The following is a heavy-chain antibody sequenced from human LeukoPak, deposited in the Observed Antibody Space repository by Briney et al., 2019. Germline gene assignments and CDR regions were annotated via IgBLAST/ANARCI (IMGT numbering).Heavy chain of an antibody. CDR3: ASWRYYGSGSFGAFDI. CDR1: GYTFTGYY. Sequence: APVKVSCTASGYTFTGYYMHWVRQAPGQGLEWMGWINPNSGGANYAQKFQGRVTMTRGTSISTAYMELSRLRSDDTAVYYCASWRYYGSGSFGAFDIWGQGTMVTVSS. J-gene: IGHJ3*02. V-gene: IGHV1-2*02. D-gene: IGHD3-10*01. CDR2: INPNSGGA.